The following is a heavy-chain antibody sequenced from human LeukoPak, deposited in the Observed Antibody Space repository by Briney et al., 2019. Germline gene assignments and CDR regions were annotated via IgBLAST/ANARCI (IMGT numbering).Heavy chain of an antibody. Sequence: GGSLRLSCTASGFTFSGSAMHWVRQASGKGLEWVGRIRSKANSYATVYAASVKGRFTISRDDSKNTAYLQMNSLRAEDTAVYYCAKDRGDYVLFPYYYYMDVWGKGTTVTISS. J-gene: IGHJ6*03. CDR2: IRSKANSYAT. V-gene: IGHV3-73*01. CDR3: AKDRGDYVLFPYYYYMDV. CDR1: GFTFSGSA. D-gene: IGHD2/OR15-2a*01.